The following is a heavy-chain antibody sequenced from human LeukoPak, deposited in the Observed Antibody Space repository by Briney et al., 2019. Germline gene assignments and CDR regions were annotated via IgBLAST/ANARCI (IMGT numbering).Heavy chain of an antibody. CDR1: GGSISSGDYY. CDR2: IYYSGST. CDR3: ARAPETTVTTWGIYFDY. Sequence: SETLSLTCTVSGGSISSGDYYWSWIRQPPGKGLEWIGYIYYSGSTYYNPSLKSRVTISVDTSKNQFSLKPSSVTAADTAVYYCARAPETTVTTWGIYFDYWGQGTLVTVSS. D-gene: IGHD4-17*01. V-gene: IGHV4-30-4*01. J-gene: IGHJ4*02.